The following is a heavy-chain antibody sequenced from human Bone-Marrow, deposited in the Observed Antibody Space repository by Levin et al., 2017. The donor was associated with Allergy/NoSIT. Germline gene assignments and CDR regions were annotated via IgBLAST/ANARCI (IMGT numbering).Heavy chain of an antibody. J-gene: IGHJ4*02. Sequence: PGGSLRLSCTVSGGSISSYYWSWIRQPPGKGLEWIGYIYYSGSTNYNPSLKSRVTISVDTSKNQFSLKLSSVTAADTAVYYCARDRGYSDGFFFDYWGQGTLVTVSS. CDR1: GGSISSYY. D-gene: IGHD5-18*01. V-gene: IGHV4-59*01. CDR2: IYYSGST. CDR3: ARDRGYSDGFFFDY.